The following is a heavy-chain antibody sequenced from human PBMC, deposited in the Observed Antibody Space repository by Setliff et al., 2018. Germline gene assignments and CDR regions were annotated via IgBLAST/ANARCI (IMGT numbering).Heavy chain of an antibody. CDR2: IDPRDDFT. Sequence: GASVKVSCKASGYSFSDFYMHWVRQVPGEGLEALGRIDPRDDFTVYAERFKDRLTITADTSTDTSYMEMSSLRAEDTAVYYCARDQGSYGYRAFESWGQGALVTVSS. D-gene: IGHD3-16*01. CDR1: GYSFSDFY. V-gene: IGHV1-69-2*01. CDR3: ARDQGSYGYRAFES. J-gene: IGHJ4*02.